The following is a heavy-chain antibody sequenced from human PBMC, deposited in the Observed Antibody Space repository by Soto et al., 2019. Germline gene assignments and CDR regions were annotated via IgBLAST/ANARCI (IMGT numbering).Heavy chain of an antibody. Sequence: QVQLQKSGPGLVKPSETLSLTCTVSGGSISSYYWSWIRQPPGKGLEWIGYIYYTGSTNYNPSLKSRVSTSVDTSKNQFSLKVSSVTAADTAVYYCARVHGDYWYFDLWGRGTLVTVSS. V-gene: IGHV4-59*01. D-gene: IGHD4-17*01. CDR1: GGSISSYY. J-gene: IGHJ2*01. CDR3: ARVHGDYWYFDL. CDR2: IYYTGST.